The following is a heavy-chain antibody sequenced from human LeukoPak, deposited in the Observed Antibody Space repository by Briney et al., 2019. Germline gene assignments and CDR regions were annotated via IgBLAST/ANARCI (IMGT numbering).Heavy chain of an antibody. V-gene: IGHV3-23*01. Sequence: GGSLRLSCAASGFTFSNYAMSWVRQAPGKGLEWVSAISGSGRSTYYADSVKGRFTISRDNSKNTLYLQMNSLRAEDTAVYYCAKTRLYCSGGSCYGSYYFDYWGQGTLVTVSS. J-gene: IGHJ4*02. CDR3: AKTRLYCSGGSCYGSYYFDY. CDR2: ISGSGRST. CDR1: GFTFSNYA. D-gene: IGHD2-15*01.